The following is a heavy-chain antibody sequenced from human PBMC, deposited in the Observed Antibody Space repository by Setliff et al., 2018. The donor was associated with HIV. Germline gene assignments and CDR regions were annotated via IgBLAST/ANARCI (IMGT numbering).Heavy chain of an antibody. V-gene: IGHV5-51*01. D-gene: IGHD6-6*01. J-gene: IGHJ3*02. CDR1: RYSFTSYW. Sequence: SLKISCKGSRYSFTSYWIAWVRQMPGKGLEWMGIIYPGDSDTRYSPSFQGQVTISADKSISTAYLQWSSLKASDTAMYYCARQRSIAARPNSAFDIWGQGTMVTVSS. CDR2: IYPGDSDT. CDR3: ARQRSIAARPNSAFDI.